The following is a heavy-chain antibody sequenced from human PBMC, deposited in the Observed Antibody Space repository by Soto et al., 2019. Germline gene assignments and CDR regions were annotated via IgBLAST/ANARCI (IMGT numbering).Heavy chain of an antibody. CDR1: VGSFSGYY. CDR2: INHSGST. J-gene: IGHJ6*02. V-gene: IGHV4-34*01. Sequence: SETLSLTCAVYVGSFSGYYWSWIRQPPGKGLEWIGEINHSGSTNYNPSLKSRVTISVDTSKNQFSLKLSSVTAADTAVYYCARHGDYSGMDVWGQGTMVTVSS. CDR3: ARHGDYSGMDV. D-gene: IGHD3-16*01.